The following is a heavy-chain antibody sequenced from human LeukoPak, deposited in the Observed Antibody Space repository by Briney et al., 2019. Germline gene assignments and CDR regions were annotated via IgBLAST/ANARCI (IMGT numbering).Heavy chain of an antibody. D-gene: IGHD5-18*01. CDR3: ARGPDTAMVSDY. Sequence: ASVKVSCKASGGTFSSYAISWVRQAPGQGLEWMGRIIPILGIANYAQKFQGRVTITADKSTSTAYMELSSLRSEDTAVYYCARGPDTAMVSDYWGQGTLVTVSS. CDR2: IIPILGIA. V-gene: IGHV1-69*04. J-gene: IGHJ4*02. CDR1: GGTFSSYA.